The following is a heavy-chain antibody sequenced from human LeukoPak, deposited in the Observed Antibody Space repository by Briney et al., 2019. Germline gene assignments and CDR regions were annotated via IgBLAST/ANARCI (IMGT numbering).Heavy chain of an antibody. CDR3: AIIVKQGYCSSTSSYRLKFTFDH. CDR1: GGSFSGYY. Sequence: PSETLSLTCAVYGGSFSGYYWSWIRQPPGKGLQWIGAINHSGSTSYNPSLKSRVTISLDTSKNQFSLKLSSVTAADTAVYYCAIIVKQGYCSSTSSYRLKFTFDHWGQGTLVTVLS. V-gene: IGHV4-34*01. CDR2: INHSGST. J-gene: IGHJ4*02. D-gene: IGHD2-2*01.